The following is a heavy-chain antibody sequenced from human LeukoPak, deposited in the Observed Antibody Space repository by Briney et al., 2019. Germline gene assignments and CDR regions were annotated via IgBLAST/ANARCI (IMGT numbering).Heavy chain of an antibody. Sequence: GTSVKVSCKASGFTFTSSAVQWVRQARGQRLEWIGWIVVGSGNTNYAQKFQERVTITRDMSTSTAYMELSSLRSEDTAVYYCARLGPHYGGNPDNWFDPWGQGTLVTVSS. V-gene: IGHV1-58*01. CDR1: GFTFTSSA. CDR3: ARLGPHYGGNPDNWFDP. D-gene: IGHD4-23*01. J-gene: IGHJ5*02. CDR2: IVVGSGNT.